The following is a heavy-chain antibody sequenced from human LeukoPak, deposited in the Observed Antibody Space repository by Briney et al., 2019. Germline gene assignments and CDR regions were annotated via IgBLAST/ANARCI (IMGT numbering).Heavy chain of an antibody. V-gene: IGHV5-51*01. CDR1: GYSFTNYW. Sequence: GESLKISCKGSGYSFTNYWIGWVRQMPGKGLEWMGIIYPGDSDTRYSPSFQGQVTFSAHKSINTTYLQWSSMKASDTAMYYCARLPGYCTGGSCYFDYWGQGTLVTVSS. CDR2: IYPGDSDT. J-gene: IGHJ4*02. D-gene: IGHD2-15*01. CDR3: ARLPGYCTGGSCYFDY.